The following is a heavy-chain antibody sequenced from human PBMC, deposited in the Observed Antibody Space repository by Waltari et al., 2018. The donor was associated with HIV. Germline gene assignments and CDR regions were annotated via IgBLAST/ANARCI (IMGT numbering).Heavy chain of an antibody. D-gene: IGHD3-10*01. V-gene: IGHV3-9*01. CDR2: IRWKSGQV. Sequence: EVQLVESGGGLVQPGRSLRLSCEASGFTFDDYGMHWVRQAPGKGLEGVSRIRWKSGQVRYADSVRGRFTISRDNAKNSLYLQMNSLRPEDTAFYYCARGPLYNWFDPWGQGTLVTVSS. CDR1: GFTFDDYG. CDR3: ARGPLYNWFDP. J-gene: IGHJ5*02.